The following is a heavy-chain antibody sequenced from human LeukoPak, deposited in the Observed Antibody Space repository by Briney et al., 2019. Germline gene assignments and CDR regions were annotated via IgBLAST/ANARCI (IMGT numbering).Heavy chain of an antibody. Sequence: GGSLRLSCAASGFTFSSYAMSWVRQAPGKGLEWVSAISGSGGSTYYADSVKGRFTISRDNSENTLYLQMNSLRAEDTAVYYCAKGDSSGYYQYYFDYWGQGTLVTVSS. CDR2: ISGSGGST. CDR3: AKGDSSGYYQYYFDY. D-gene: IGHD3-22*01. J-gene: IGHJ4*02. CDR1: GFTFSSYA. V-gene: IGHV3-23*01.